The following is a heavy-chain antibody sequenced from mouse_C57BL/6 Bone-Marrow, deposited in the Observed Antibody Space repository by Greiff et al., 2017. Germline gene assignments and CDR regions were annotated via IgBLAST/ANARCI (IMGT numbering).Heavy chain of an antibody. CDR1: GYSITSGYY. CDR3: ASRWDYAFAY. Sequence: EVKLQESGPGLVKPSQSLSLTCSVTGYSITSGYYWNWIRQFPGNKLEWMGYISYDGSNNYNPSLKNRISITRDTSKNQFFLKLNSVTTEDTATYYCASRWDYAFAYWGQGTLVTVSA. J-gene: IGHJ3*01. D-gene: IGHD2-4*01. V-gene: IGHV3-6*01. CDR2: ISYDGSN.